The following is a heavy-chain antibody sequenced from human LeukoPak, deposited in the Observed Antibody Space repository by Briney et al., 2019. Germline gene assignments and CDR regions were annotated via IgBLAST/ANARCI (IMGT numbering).Heavy chain of an antibody. CDR2: IKPDGGEQ. Sequence: GGPLRLSCVASGFTFSNYWMNWVRQAPGKGLEWVANIKPDGGEQYYVDSVKGRFTISRDNAENSLYLQLSSLRAEDTAVYYCAREQRTFDYWGQGILVTVSS. D-gene: IGHD5-24*01. J-gene: IGHJ4*02. CDR1: GFTFSNYW. V-gene: IGHV3-7*03. CDR3: AREQRTFDY.